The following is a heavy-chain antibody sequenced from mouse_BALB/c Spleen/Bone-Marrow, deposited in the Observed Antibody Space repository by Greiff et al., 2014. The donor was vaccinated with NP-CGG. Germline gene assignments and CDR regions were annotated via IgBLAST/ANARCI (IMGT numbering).Heavy chain of an antibody. Sequence: EVQLQQSGPDLVKPSQSLSLTCTVSGYSITSGYSWHWIRQFPGNKLEWMGYIHYIGSTNYNPSLKSRISVTRDTSKNQFFLQLISVTTEDTSTYYGARREGNHAAGIAYWGQGTLVTVSA. CDR1: GYSITSGYS. D-gene: IGHD2-1*01. CDR2: IHYIGST. CDR3: ARREGNHAAGIAY. J-gene: IGHJ3*01. V-gene: IGHV3-1*02.